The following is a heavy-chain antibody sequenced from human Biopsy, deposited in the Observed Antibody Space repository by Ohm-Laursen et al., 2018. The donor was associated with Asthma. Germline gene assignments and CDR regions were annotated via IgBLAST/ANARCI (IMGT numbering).Heavy chain of an antibody. D-gene: IGHD3-3*01. J-gene: IGHJ4*02. CDR3: ASQSSGPDFWSGYYYFDY. CDR2: ISYDGSNK. Sequence: SSLRLSCAASGFTFSSYGMHWVRQAPGKGLEWVAVISYDGSNKYYADSVKGRFTIPRDNSKNTLYLQMNSLRAEDTAAYYCASQSSGPDFWSGYYYFDYWGQGTLVTVSS. CDR1: GFTFSSYG. V-gene: IGHV3-30*03.